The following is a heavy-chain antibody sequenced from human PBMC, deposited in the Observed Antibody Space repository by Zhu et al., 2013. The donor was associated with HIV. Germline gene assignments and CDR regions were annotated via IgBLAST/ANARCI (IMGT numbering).Heavy chain of an antibody. J-gene: IGHJ2*01. D-gene: IGHD3-22*01. CDR1: GYTFTSYG. Sequence: QVQLVQSGAEVKKPGASVKVSCKASGYTFTSYGISWVRQAPGQGLEWMGWISAYNGNTNYAQKLQGRVTMTTDTSTSTAYMELSSLRSEDTAVYYCARDVGYYDSSGYQGWYFDLWGRGTLVTVSS. V-gene: IGHV1-18*04. CDR3: ARDVGYYDSSGYQGWYFDL. CDR2: ISAYNGNT.